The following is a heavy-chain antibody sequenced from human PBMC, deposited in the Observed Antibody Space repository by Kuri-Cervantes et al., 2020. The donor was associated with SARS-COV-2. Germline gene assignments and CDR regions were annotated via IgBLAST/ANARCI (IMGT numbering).Heavy chain of an antibody. J-gene: IGHJ5*02. D-gene: IGHD3-10*01. CDR2: IYYSGST. Sequence: ESLKISCTVSGGSISSSSYYWGWIRQPPGKGLEWIGSIYYSGSTYYNPSLKSRVTISVDTSKNQFSLKLSSVTAADTAVYYCARGRGTMVLNWFDPWGQGTLVTVSS. CDR1: GGSISSSSYY. V-gene: IGHV4-39*07. CDR3: ARGRGTMVLNWFDP.